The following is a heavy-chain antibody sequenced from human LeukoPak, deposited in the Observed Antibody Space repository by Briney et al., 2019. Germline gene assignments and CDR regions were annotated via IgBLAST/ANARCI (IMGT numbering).Heavy chain of an antibody. J-gene: IGHJ4*02. CDR1: GFTFSSYG. V-gene: IGHV3-13*01. CDR2: IGTAGDT. CDR3: ARDPAAYLDY. Sequence: PGGSLRLSCAASGFTFSSYGMSWVRQAPGKGLEWVSAIGTAGDTYYPGSVKGRFTISRENAKNSLYLQMNSLRAEDTAVYYCARDPAAYLDYWGQGTLVTVSS. D-gene: IGHD2-2*01.